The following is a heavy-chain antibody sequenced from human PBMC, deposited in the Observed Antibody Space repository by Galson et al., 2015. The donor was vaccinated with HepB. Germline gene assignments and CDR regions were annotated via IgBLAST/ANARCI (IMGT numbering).Heavy chain of an antibody. CDR1: GFTFSTYT. CDR3: ARARYGSGWYDEEERWTNWFDP. D-gene: IGHD6-13*01. J-gene: IGHJ5*02. Sequence: SLRLSCAASGFTFSTYTMNWVRQAPGKGLEWVSFISSRSTSKYYADSVKGRFTISRDNAKNSLYLQMNSLRVEDTAVYYCARARYGSGWYDEEERWTNWFDPWGQGTLVTVSS. CDR2: ISSRSTSK. V-gene: IGHV3-21*01.